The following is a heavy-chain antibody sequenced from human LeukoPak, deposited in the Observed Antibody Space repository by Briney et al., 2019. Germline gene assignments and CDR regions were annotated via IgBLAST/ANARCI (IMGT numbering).Heavy chain of an antibody. Sequence: GSPRLSCEGSGFNFNDAWMSWIRQAPGKGLEWVGRVRTRAEGETIDYGPPVSGRFIISRDDSKSMVYLQMNRLETEDTAIYYCTAGLGKTDDDSWGQGTLVTVHS. J-gene: IGHJ4*02. CDR3: TAGLGKTDDDS. CDR2: VRTRAEGETI. V-gene: IGHV3-15*01. D-gene: IGHD4-11*01. CDR1: GFNFNDAW.